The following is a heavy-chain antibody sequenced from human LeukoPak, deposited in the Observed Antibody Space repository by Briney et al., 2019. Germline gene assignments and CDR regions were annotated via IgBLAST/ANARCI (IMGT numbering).Heavy chain of an antibody. CDR2: ISAYNGNT. D-gene: IGHD6-13*01. CDR3: ARDHSGSPAAFDI. CDR1: GYTFTIYG. Sequence: ASMKVSCKASGYTFTIYGITWVRQAPGQGLEWMGWISAYNGNTNYAQNFQGRVTMTTDTSTSTAYMELRSLRSDDTAVYYCARDHSGSPAAFDIWGQGTTVTVSS. J-gene: IGHJ3*02. V-gene: IGHV1-18*01.